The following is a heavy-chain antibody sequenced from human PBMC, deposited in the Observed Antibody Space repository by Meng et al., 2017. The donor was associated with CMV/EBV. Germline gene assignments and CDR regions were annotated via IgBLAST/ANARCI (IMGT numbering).Heavy chain of an antibody. CDR3: ARDGGYCTNGVCYTPDY. J-gene: IGHJ4*02. D-gene: IGHD2-8*01. CDR2: ISYDGSNK. V-gene: IGHV3-30*04. Sequence: TFGSYAMHWVRQAPGKGLEWVAVISYDGSNKYYADSVKGRFTISRDNSKNTLYLQMNSLRAEDTAVYYCARDGGYCTNGVCYTPDYWGQGTLVTVSS. CDR1: TFGSYA.